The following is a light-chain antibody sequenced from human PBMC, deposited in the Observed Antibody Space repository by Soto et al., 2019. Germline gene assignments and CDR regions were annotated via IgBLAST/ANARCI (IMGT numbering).Light chain of an antibody. J-gene: IGKJ3*01. V-gene: IGKV3-20*01. CDR2: DAT. CDR3: QQYGSSPLFT. CDR1: QSVSSSY. Sequence: EIVLTQSPGTLSLSPGERATLSCRASQSVSSSYFAWYQQKPGQAPRLLIYDATSRATGMPDRFSGSGSGTDFTLTIIRLEPDDFAVYYCQQYGSSPLFTFGHGTKVDIK.